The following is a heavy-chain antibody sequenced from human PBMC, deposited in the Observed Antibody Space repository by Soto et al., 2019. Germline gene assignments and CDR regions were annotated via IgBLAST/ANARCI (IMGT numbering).Heavy chain of an antibody. D-gene: IGHD3-10*01. CDR3: AKNLQGSYYGSGSDY. J-gene: IGHJ4*02. Sequence: EVQLLESGGGSVQPGGSLRLSCAASGFTFSSYGMSWVRHAPGKGLEWVSGISGSGGSTYYADSVKGRFTISRDNSKIKLYVQMNSLRAEDTAVYYCAKNLQGSYYGSGSDYWGQGTLVTVSS. CDR1: GFTFSSYG. V-gene: IGHV3-23*01. CDR2: ISGSGGST.